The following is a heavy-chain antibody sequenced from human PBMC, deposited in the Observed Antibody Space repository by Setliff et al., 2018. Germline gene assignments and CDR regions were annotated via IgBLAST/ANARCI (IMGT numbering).Heavy chain of an antibody. CDR1: GFTFSNYG. J-gene: IGHJ5*02. D-gene: IGHD1-1*01. V-gene: IGHV3-64*02. CDR3: ARGGGNEAWFDP. CDR2: INNNGGST. Sequence: GGSLRLSCAASGFTFSNYGMHWVRQAPGKGLEYVSAINNNGGSTYYADSVKGRFTISRDNSKNTLYLQMGSLRAEDMAVYYCARGGGNEAWFDPWGQGTLVTVSS.